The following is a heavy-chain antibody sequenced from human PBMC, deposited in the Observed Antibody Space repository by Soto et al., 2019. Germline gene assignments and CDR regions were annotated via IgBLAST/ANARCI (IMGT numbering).Heavy chain of an antibody. D-gene: IGHD6-19*01. CDR3: ARHIAVSGTRGFDF. Sequence: QVQLQESGPGLMKPSGTLSLTCAVSGGSISTNWWSWVRQPPGKGLEWIGEIYHSGSTNYNPSLESRVTMSVDKSQNHLSLLLNSVTAADTAVYYCARHIAVSGTRGFDFWGQGTLVTGSS. CDR2: IYHSGST. V-gene: IGHV4-4*02. CDR1: GGSISTNW. J-gene: IGHJ4*02.